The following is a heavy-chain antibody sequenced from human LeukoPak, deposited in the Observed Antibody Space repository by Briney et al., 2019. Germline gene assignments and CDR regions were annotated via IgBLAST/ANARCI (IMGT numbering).Heavy chain of an antibody. CDR3: ARDVSSSWFDIGNWFDP. J-gene: IGHJ5*02. CDR1: GFTFSRYA. D-gene: IGHD6-13*01. V-gene: IGHV3-23*01. Sequence: GGSLRLSCAVSGFTFSRYAMTWVRQAPGKGLEWVSVMSGSAGSTYYADSVKGRFTISRDNSKNTLYLQMNSLRAEDTAVYYCARDVSSSWFDIGNWFDPWGQGTLVTVSS. CDR2: MSGSAGST.